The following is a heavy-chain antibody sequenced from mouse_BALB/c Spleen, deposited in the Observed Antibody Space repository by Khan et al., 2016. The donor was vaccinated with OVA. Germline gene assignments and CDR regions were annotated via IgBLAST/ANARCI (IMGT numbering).Heavy chain of an antibody. V-gene: IGHV2-9*02. CDR1: GFSLTSYG. D-gene: IGHD2-4*01. CDR2: IWAGGST. Sequence: QMQLEESGPGLVAPSQSLSITCTVSGFSLTSYGIHWVRQPPGKGLEWLGVIWAGGSTNYNSALMSRLSISKDNSKSQVFLKMNSLQTDDTAMYYCARDYDYVGMDYWGQGTSVTVSS. CDR3: ARDYDYVGMDY. J-gene: IGHJ4*01.